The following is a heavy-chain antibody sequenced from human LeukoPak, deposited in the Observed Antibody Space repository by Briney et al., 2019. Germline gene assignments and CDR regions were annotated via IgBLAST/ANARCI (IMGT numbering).Heavy chain of an antibody. J-gene: IGHJ5*02. Sequence: GASVKVSCKASGYTFTGYYMHWVRQAPGQGLEWMGWINPNSGGTNYAQKFQGRVTMTRDTSISTAYMELSRLRSDDTAVYYCARHLLPYCSGGSCFSGFDPLGQGTLVTISS. CDR2: INPNSGGT. CDR1: GYTFTGYY. D-gene: IGHD2-15*01. V-gene: IGHV1-2*02. CDR3: ARHLLPYCSGGSCFSGFDP.